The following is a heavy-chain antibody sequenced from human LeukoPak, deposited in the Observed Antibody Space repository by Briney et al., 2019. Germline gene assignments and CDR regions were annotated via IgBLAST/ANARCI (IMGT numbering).Heavy chain of an antibody. Sequence: GGSLRPSCAASGFTFSTYSMNWVRQAPGKGLEWVSSISSSSASIYYADSGKGRFTISRDNAKNSLYLQMNSLRAEDTAVYYCARGHQWLVDFDYWGQGTLVTVSS. CDR3: ARGHQWLVDFDY. D-gene: IGHD6-19*01. CDR1: GFTFSTYS. V-gene: IGHV3-21*01. J-gene: IGHJ4*02. CDR2: ISSSSASI.